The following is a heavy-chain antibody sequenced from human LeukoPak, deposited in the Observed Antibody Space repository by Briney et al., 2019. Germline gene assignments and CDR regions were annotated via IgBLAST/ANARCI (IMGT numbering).Heavy chain of an antibody. CDR1: GGSISSYY. J-gene: IGHJ4*02. V-gene: IGHV4-4*07. Sequence: SETLSLTCTVSGGSISSYYWSWIRQPAGKGLEWIGRIYTSGSTNYNPSLKSRVTMSLDTSKNQFSLKLSSVTAADTAVYYCARERDQGYSSSQAFDYWGQGTLVTVSS. D-gene: IGHD6-13*01. CDR2: IYTSGST. CDR3: ARERDQGYSSSQAFDY.